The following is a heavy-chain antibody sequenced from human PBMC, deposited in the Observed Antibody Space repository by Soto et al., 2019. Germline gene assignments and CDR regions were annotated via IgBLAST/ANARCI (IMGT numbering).Heavy chain of an antibody. CDR3: ARVGLTPGGDYYDFNWCDP. CDR1: GGSFSGYY. V-gene: IGHV4-34*01. Sequence: QVQLQQWGAGLLKPSETLSLTCAVSGGSFSGYYGSWIRQPPGKGLAWIGAINHSGSTNYNPSLKSRVNVSVDPSKNQFSLKLSSVTAADTAVYYGARVGLTPGGDYYDFNWCDPWGQGTLVTVSS. J-gene: IGHJ5*02. CDR2: INHSGST. D-gene: IGHD2-21*01.